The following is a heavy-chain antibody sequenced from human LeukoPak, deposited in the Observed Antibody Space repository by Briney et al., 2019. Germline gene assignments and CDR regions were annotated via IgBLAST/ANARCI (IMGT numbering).Heavy chain of an antibody. V-gene: IGHV1-69*13. CDR2: IIPIFGTA. J-gene: IGHJ6*04. Sequence: GASVKVSCKASGGTFSSYAISWVRQAPGQGLEWMGGIIPIFGTANYAQKFQGRVTITADESTSTAYMELSSLRSEDTAVYYCAREKEKYYDFWSGYYPLNVWGKGTTVTVSS. CDR3: AREKEKYYDFWSGYYPLNV. D-gene: IGHD3-3*01. CDR1: GGTFSSYA.